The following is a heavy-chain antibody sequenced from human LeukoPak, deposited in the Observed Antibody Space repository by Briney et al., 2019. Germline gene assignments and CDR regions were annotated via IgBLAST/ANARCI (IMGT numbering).Heavy chain of an antibody. CDR2: IHYSGST. J-gene: IGHJ4*02. CDR3: ARGSRGYRAVAGKV. D-gene: IGHD6-19*01. CDR1: GGSISTYY. V-gene: IGHV4-59*01. Sequence: TSETLSLTCTVSGGSISTYYWSWIRQPPGKGLEWIAYIHYSGSTNYNPSLRSRVTISVDTSKNQFSLKLSSVTAADTAVYYCARGSRGYRAVAGKVWGQGTLVTVSS.